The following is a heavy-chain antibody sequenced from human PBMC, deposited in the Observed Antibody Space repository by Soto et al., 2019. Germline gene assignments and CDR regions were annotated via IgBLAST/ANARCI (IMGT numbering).Heavy chain of an antibody. V-gene: IGHV4-34*01. CDR1: GGSFSGYY. D-gene: IGHD2-15*01. CDR3: ARTPNCSGGSCFHNYYYYYYMDV. CDR2: INHSGST. Sequence: SETLSLTCAVYGGSFSGYYWSWIRQPPGKGLEWIGEINHSGSTNYNPSLKSRVTISVDTSKNQFSLKLNSVTAADTAVYYCARTPNCSGGSCFHNYYYYYYMDVWGKGTTVTVSS. J-gene: IGHJ6*03.